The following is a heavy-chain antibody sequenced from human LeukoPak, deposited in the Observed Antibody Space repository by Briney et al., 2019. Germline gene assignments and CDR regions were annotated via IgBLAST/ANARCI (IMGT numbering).Heavy chain of an antibody. CDR2: ISSGSSAI. CDR1: GFTFTTYS. Sequence: GGSLRLSCEASGFTFTTYSMTWVRQAPGKGLEWVSIISSGSSAIFSADALKGRFTISRDDAKNLLYLDMNSLRAEDTAVYYCARVIQGVSYYYYMDVWGKGTTVTVSS. V-gene: IGHV3-21*01. CDR3: ARVIQGVSYYYYMDV. D-gene: IGHD3-16*01. J-gene: IGHJ6*03.